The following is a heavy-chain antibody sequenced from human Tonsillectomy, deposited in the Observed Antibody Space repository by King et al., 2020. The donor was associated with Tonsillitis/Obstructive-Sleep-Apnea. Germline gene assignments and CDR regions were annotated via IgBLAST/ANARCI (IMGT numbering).Heavy chain of an antibody. Sequence: VQLQESGPGLVKPSETLSLTCTVSGGSISSYYWSWIRQPPGKGLEWIGYIYYSGSTNYNPSLKSRVTISVDTSKNQFSLKLSSVTAAEPAVYYCATLDDILTGPKYMDVWGKGTTVTVSS. CDR1: GGSISSYY. CDR3: ATLDDILTGPKYMDV. J-gene: IGHJ6*03. CDR2: IYYSGST. D-gene: IGHD3-9*01. V-gene: IGHV4-59*08.